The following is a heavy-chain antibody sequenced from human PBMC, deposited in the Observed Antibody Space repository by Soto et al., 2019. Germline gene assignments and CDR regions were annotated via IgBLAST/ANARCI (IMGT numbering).Heavy chain of an antibody. J-gene: IGHJ4*02. CDR1: GGSFSGYY. V-gene: IGHV4-34*01. CDR2: INHSGST. Sequence: PSETLSLTCAVYGGSFSGYYWSWIRQPPGKGLEWIGEINHSGSTNYNPSLKSRVTISVDTSKNQFSLKLSSVTAADTAVYYCASLSFGEIYRVDYWGPGTLVTVSS. CDR3: ASLSFGEIYRVDY. D-gene: IGHD3-10*01.